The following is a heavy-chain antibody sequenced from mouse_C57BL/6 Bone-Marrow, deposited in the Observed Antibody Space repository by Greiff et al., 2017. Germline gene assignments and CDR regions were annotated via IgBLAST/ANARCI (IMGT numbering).Heavy chain of an antibody. Sequence: QVQLKQPGAELVKPGASVKMSCKASGYTFTSYWITWVKQRPGQGLEWIGDIYPGSGSTNSTEKFKSKATLTVDTASSTAYMQLSSLTSEESAVYYCARRGYGSSYRSDYYASDYLGQGTSVTVSS. CDR1: GYTFTSYW. CDR3: ARRGYGSSYRSDYYASDY. J-gene: IGHJ4*01. V-gene: IGHV1-55*01. CDR2: IYPGSGST. D-gene: IGHD1-1*01.